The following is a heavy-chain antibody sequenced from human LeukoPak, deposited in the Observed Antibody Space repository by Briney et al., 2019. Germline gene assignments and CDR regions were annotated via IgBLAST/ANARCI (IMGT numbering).Heavy chain of an antibody. V-gene: IGHV5-51*01. CDR1: GYSFTSYW. CDR3: ASAGITMVRALLPGI. CDR2: IYPGDSDT. J-gene: IGHJ3*02. D-gene: IGHD3-10*01. Sequence: GESLKISCKGSGYSFTSYWIGWVRQLPGKGLEWMGIIYPGDSDTRYSPSFQGQVTISADKSISTAYLQWSSLKASDTAMYYCASAGITMVRALLPGIWGQGTMVTVSS.